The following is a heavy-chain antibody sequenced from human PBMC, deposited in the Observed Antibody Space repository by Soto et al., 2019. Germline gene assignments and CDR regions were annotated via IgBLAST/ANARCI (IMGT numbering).Heavy chain of an antibody. Sequence: QVQLQESGPGLVTPSQTLSLSCTVSGDSITSYYWSWIRQPPGKGLEWIGYIYYSGGTSYNPSLTSRVTISVDTSKKQFSLRLNSVTAADTAVYYCARVQRLELVVDFWGQGTLVTVSS. CDR3: ARVQRLELVVDF. V-gene: IGHV4-59*01. D-gene: IGHD1-7*01. CDR2: IYYSGGT. J-gene: IGHJ4*02. CDR1: GDSITSYY.